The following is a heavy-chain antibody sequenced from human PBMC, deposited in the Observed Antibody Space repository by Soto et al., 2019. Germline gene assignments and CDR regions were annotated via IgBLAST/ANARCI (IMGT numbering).Heavy chain of an antibody. CDR1: GFTFSSYA. V-gene: IGHV3-30-3*01. D-gene: IGHD3-10*01. CDR2: ISYDGSNK. CDR3: ARAPSVSDAFDI. J-gene: IGHJ3*02. Sequence: PGGSLRLSCAASGFTFSSYAMHWVRQAPGKGLEWVAVISYDGSNKYYADSVKGRFTISRDNSKNTLYLQMNSLRAEGTAVYYCARAPSVSDAFDIWGQGTMVTVSS.